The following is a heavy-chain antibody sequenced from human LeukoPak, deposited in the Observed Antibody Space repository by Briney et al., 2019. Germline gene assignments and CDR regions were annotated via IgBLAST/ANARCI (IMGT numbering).Heavy chain of an antibody. CDR3: AKVGEYSSGWYGFYFDY. V-gene: IGHV3-30*18. D-gene: IGHD6-19*01. CDR1: GFTFSSYA. Sequence: GGSLRLSCAASGFTFSSYAMHWVRQAPGKGLEGVAIITYDGADEYYTDSVKGRFTISRDNSKNTVYLQMNSLRAEDTAVYYCAKVGEYSSGWYGFYFDYWGQGTLVTVSS. J-gene: IGHJ4*02. CDR2: ITYDGADE.